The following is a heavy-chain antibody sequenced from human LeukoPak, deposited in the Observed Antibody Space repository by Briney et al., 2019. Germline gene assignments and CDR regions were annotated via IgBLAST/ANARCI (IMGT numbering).Heavy chain of an antibody. CDR2: ISSSSSYI. J-gene: IGHJ4*02. D-gene: IGHD4-17*01. CDR1: GFTFSSYS. Sequence: GGSLRLSCAASGFTFSSYSMNWVRRAPGKGLEWVSSISSSSSYIYYADSVKGRFTISRDNAKNSLYLQMNSLRAEDTAVYYCARRTRSGDHFDYWGQGTLVTVS. CDR3: ARRTRSGDHFDY. V-gene: IGHV3-21*01.